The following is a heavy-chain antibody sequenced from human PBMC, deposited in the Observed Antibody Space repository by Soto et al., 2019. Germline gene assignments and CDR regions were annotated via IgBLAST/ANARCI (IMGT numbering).Heavy chain of an antibody. V-gene: IGHV3-23*01. CDR2: ITSSDNT. D-gene: IGHD6-13*01. Sequence: EVQLLESGGGLVQPGGSLRLSCAASGFTFSSYAMTWVRQAPGKGLEWVSSITSSDNTYYADSVKGRFTISRDNSKNTLYLQMNSLRAEDTAVYSCARYTSTWEIHWGQGTLVTVSS. J-gene: IGHJ4*02. CDR1: GFTFSSYA. CDR3: ARYTSTWEIH.